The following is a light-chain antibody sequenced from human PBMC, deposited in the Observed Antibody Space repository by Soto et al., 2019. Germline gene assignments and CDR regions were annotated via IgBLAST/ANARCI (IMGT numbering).Light chain of an antibody. Sequence: QSALTQPPSVSAAPGQKVTISCSGSSSNIGNNYVSWYQQLPGTAPTLLIYENNKRPSGIPDRFSGSKSGTSATLGITGLQTGDEADYYCGTWDSSLSVVVFGGGTKLTVL. CDR3: GTWDSSLSVVV. V-gene: IGLV1-51*02. CDR1: SSNIGNNY. CDR2: ENN. J-gene: IGLJ2*01.